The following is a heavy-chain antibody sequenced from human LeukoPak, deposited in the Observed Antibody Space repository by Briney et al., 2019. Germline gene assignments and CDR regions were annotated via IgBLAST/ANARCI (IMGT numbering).Heavy chain of an antibody. D-gene: IGHD2-2*01. CDR1: GFTFSDYA. J-gene: IGHJ4*02. CDR3: ATVFSSSNEFFDY. CDR2: ISGSGGST. V-gene: IGHV3-23*01. Sequence: GGSLRLSCAASGFTFSDYAMSWVRQAPGKGLEWVSAISGSGGSTYYADSVKGRFTISRDNSKNTLYLQMNSLRAEDTAVYYCATVFSSSNEFFDYWGQGALVTVSS.